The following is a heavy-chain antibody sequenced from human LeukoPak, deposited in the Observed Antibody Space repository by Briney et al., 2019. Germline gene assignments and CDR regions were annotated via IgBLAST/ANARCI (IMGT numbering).Heavy chain of an antibody. Sequence: GRSLRLSCAASGFTFDDYAMHWVRQAPGKGLEWVSGISWNSGSIGYADSVKGRFTISRDNAKNSLYLQMNSLRAEDTALYYCAKDSSGYDALDYWGQGTLVTVSS. J-gene: IGHJ4*02. V-gene: IGHV3-9*01. D-gene: IGHD5-12*01. CDR3: AKDSSGYDALDY. CDR1: GFTFDDYA. CDR2: ISWNSGSI.